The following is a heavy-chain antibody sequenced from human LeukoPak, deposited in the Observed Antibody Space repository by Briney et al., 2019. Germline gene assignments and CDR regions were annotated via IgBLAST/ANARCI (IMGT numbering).Heavy chain of an antibody. CDR1: GFTVSSNY. Sequence: GGSLRLSCAASGFTVSSNYMSWVRQAPGKGLEWVSVIYSGGSTYYADSVKGRFTISRDNSKNTLYLLMNSLRAEDTAVYYCARGVVPAPIYYFDYWGQGTLVTVSS. CDR3: ARGVVPAPIYYFDY. D-gene: IGHD2-2*01. CDR2: IYSGGST. V-gene: IGHV3-53*05. J-gene: IGHJ4*02.